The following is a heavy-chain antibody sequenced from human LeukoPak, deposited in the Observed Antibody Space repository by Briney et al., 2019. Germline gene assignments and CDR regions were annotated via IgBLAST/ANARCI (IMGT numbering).Heavy chain of an antibody. CDR1: GVPFSNYY. V-gene: IGHV4-34*01. CDR3: TRAVAGHPD. D-gene: IGHD6-19*01. J-gene: IGHJ4*02. CDR2: INHSGYT. Sequence: SETLSLTCGVSGVPFSNYYWRWVRQSPTQGLKWIGDINHSGYTNYNPSLKSRVTMSIDTSKNQFSLKLSSVTAADAGVYYCTRAVAGHPDWGQGTLVTVSS.